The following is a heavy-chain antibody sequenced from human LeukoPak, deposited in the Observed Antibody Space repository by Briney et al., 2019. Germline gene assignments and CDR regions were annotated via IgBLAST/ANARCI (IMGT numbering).Heavy chain of an antibody. CDR1: GYTFTSYG. V-gene: IGHV1-18*01. Sequence: GASVKVSCKASGYTFTSYGITWVRQGPGQGLEWMGWISAYKGNTNYAQKLQGRVTMTTATSTNKAYMELRSLRSDDTAVYYCARNQYDWKLAGSDMEDWGQGTTVTVSS. CDR3: ARNQYDWKLAGSDMED. CDR2: ISAYKGNT. J-gene: IGHJ6*02. D-gene: IGHD3-3*01.